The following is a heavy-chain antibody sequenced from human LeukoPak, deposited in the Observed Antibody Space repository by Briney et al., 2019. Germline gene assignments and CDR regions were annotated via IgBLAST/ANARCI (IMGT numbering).Heavy chain of an antibody. CDR3: ARGQYHLLYWYFDL. J-gene: IGHJ2*01. Sequence: SETLSLTCTVSGGSISSYYWSWIRQPAGKGLEWIGRIYSSGSTNYNPSLKSRVTMSVDTSKNQSSLKLSSVTAADTAVYYCARGQYHLLYWYFDLWGRGTLVTVSS. CDR2: IYSSGST. D-gene: IGHD2-2*01. CDR1: GGSISSYY. V-gene: IGHV4-4*07.